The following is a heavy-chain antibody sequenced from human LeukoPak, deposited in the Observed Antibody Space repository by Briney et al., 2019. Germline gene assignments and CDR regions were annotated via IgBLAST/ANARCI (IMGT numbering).Heavy chain of an antibody. CDR3: ARYSSSSPFDY. CDR1: GGTFISYA. CDR2: IIPIFGIA. Sequence: GASVKVSCKASGGTFISYAISWVRQAPGQGLEWMGRIIPIFGIANYAQKFQGRVTITADKSTSTAYMELSSLSSEDTAVYYCARYSSSSPFDYWGQGTLVTVSS. D-gene: IGHD6-6*01. J-gene: IGHJ4*02. V-gene: IGHV1-69*04.